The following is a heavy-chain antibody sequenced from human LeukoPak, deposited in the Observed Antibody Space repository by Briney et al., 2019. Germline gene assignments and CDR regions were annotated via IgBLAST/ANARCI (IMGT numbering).Heavy chain of an antibody. CDR2: ISSDGSNT. Sequence: GGSLRLSCAASGFTFSRFWMHWVRQAPGKGLVLVSRISSDGSNTNYADSVKGRFTISRDNAKNTLYLQMDSLTGDDTAVYYCASRNFGSSPFDYWGQGILVTVSS. V-gene: IGHV3-74*01. CDR1: GFTFSRFW. D-gene: IGHD3-10*01. CDR3: ASRNFGSSPFDY. J-gene: IGHJ4*02.